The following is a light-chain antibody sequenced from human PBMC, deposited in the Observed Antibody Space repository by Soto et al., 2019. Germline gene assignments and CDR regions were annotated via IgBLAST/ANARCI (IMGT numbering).Light chain of an antibody. J-gene: IGKJ5*01. Sequence: EIVMTQSPSTLSVSPGERVTLSCRASQSVSNKLGWYQHKPGQAPRLLIYDTSTRAAGTPARFTGSGSGTDLTLTISSLQSEDFAVYYCQQYNTWRSISFGQGTRLEIK. CDR1: QSVSNK. CDR2: DTS. V-gene: IGKV3-15*01. CDR3: QQYNTWRSIS.